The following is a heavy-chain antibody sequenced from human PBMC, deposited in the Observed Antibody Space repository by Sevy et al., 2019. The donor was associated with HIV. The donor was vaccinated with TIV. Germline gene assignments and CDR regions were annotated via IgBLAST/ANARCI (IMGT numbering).Heavy chain of an antibody. CDR1: GASMRSSHY. V-gene: IGHV4-39*01. J-gene: IGHJ4*02. D-gene: IGHD6-19*01. CDR2: IYNGGTT. Sequence: SETLSLICTVSGASMRSSHYWAWIRQSPGKGLEWIGSIYNGGTTYYTPSLKTRLTVSIDTSKSQFYLSLRSVTAADTATYYCARRPQWQSPSFDSWGQGSLVTVSS. CDR3: ARRPQWQSPSFDS.